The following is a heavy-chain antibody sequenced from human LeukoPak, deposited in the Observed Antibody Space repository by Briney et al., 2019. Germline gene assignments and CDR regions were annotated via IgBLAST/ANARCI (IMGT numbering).Heavy chain of an antibody. D-gene: IGHD4-23*01. CDR3: AIDGYGGPYGMDV. J-gene: IGHJ6*02. CDR1: GFTFSSYA. Sequence: PGGSLRLSCAASGFTFSSYAMSWVRQAPGKGLEWVSAISGSGGSTYYADSVKGRFTISRDNSKNTLYLQMNSLRAEDTAVYYCAIDGYGGPYGMDVWGQGTTVTVSS. V-gene: IGHV3-23*01. CDR2: ISGSGGST.